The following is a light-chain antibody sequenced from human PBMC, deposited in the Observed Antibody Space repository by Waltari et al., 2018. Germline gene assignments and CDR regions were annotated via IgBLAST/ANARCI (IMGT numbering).Light chain of an antibody. V-gene: IGKV3-15*01. J-gene: IGKJ5*01. Sequence: EIVMTQSPATLSVSPGERATLSCRARQSVSSNLAWYQQKPGQAPRLLIFGASSRATGIPGRFSGSGSGTEFTLTISSLQSEDFAVYYCQQYNNWLITFGQGTRLGIK. CDR3: QQYNNWLIT. CDR1: QSVSSN. CDR2: GAS.